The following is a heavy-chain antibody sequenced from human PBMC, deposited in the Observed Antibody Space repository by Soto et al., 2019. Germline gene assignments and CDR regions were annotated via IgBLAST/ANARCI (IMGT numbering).Heavy chain of an antibody. V-gene: IGHV3-30*18. D-gene: IGHD6-13*01. J-gene: IGHJ4*02. CDR2: ISDDGNNK. Sequence: GESLKISCAASGFTFSGYGMHWVRQAPGKGLEWVAVISDDGNNKYYADSVKGRFTLSRDNSKNTLSLQMNSLKAEDTAVYYCAKDRLPAAGTYYFDNWGPGTLVTVSS. CDR3: AKDRLPAAGTYYFDN. CDR1: GFTFSGYG.